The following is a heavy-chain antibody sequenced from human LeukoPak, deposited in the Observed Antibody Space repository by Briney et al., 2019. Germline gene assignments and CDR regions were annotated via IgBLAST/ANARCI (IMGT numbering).Heavy chain of an antibody. D-gene: IGHD3-3*01. CDR3: ARDRNTDFWSGYYTNYCDY. CDR1: GGSISSSSYY. Sequence: SETLSLTCTVSGGSISSSSYYWGWIRQPPGKGLEWIGSIYYSGSTYYNPSLKSRVTISVDTSKNQFSLKLSSVTAADTAAYYCARDRNTDFWSGYYTNYCDYWGQGTLVTVSS. J-gene: IGHJ4*02. V-gene: IGHV4-39*07. CDR2: IYYSGST.